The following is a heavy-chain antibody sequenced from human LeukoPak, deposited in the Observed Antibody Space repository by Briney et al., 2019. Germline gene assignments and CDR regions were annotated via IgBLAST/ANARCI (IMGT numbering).Heavy chain of an antibody. CDR2: IIPILGIA. J-gene: IGHJ4*02. V-gene: IGHV1-69*04. D-gene: IGHD6-13*01. Sequence: SVKVSCKASGGTFSSYAISWVRQAPGQGLEWMGRIIPILGIANYAQKFQGRVTITADKSTGTAYMELSSLRSEDTAVYYCARVEAAAGGFDYWGQGTLVTVSS. CDR3: ARVEAAAGGFDY. CDR1: GGTFSSYA.